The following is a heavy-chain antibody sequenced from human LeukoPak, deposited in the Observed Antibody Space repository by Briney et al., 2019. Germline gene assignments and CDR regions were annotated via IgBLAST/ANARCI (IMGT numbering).Heavy chain of an antibody. CDR2: ISAYNGNT. D-gene: IGHD4-17*01. CDR3: ARQPTVTTFLDY. J-gene: IGHJ4*02. V-gene: IGHV1-18*01. Sequence: ASVKVSCKASGYTFTSYGISWVRQAPGQGLEWMGWISAYNGNTNYAQKLQGRVTMTRDTSTSTVYMELSSLRSEDTAVYYCARQPTVTTFLDYWGQGTLVTVSS. CDR1: GYTFTSYG.